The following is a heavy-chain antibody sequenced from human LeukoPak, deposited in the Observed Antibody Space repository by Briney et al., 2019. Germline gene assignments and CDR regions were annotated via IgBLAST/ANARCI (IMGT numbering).Heavy chain of an antibody. CDR2: ISSSSSYI. D-gene: IGHD4-17*01. Sequence: PGGSLRLSCAASGFTFSSYSMNWVRQAPGKGLEWVSSISSSSSYIYYADSVKGRFTISRDNSKNTLYLQMNSLRAEDTAVYYCAKDGTTVTLWENWFDPWGQGTLVTVSS. J-gene: IGHJ5*02. V-gene: IGHV3-21*01. CDR1: GFTFSSYS. CDR3: AKDGTTVTLWENWFDP.